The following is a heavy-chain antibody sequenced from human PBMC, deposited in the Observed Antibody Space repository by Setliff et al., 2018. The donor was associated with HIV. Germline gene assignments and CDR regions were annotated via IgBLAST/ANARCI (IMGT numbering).Heavy chain of an antibody. CDR2: INPNSGGT. V-gene: IGHV1-2*02. Sequence: ASVKVSCKASGYTFISYNMHWVRQAPGQGLEWMGWINPNSGGTNYAQKFQGRVIMTRDTSISTAYMELSRLRSDDTAVYYCARALDSSADIEGYFDFWGQGMLVTVSS. D-gene: IGHD2-15*01. J-gene: IGHJ4*02. CDR1: GYTFISYN. CDR3: ARALDSSADIEGYFDF.